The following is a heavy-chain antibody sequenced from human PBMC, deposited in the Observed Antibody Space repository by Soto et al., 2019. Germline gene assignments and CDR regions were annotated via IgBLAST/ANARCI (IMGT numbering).Heavy chain of an antibody. CDR1: GGSLSPNY. V-gene: IGHV4-59*08. CDR2: IYFSGST. J-gene: IGHJ5*02. CDR3: ARLGYCISTSCYLQP. Sequence: PSETLSLTCTVSGGSLSPNYWTWIRQPPGKGLEWIGYIYFSGSTSYNPSLRSRVTISVDTSKNQFSLKLSSVTAADTAVYYCARLGYCISTSCYLQPWGQGTLVTVSS. D-gene: IGHD2-2*01.